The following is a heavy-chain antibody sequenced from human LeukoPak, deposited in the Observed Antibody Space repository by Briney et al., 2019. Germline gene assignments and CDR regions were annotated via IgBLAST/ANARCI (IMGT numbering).Heavy chain of an antibody. CDR2: ISAYNGNT. Sequence: ASVKVSCKASGYTLTSYGISWVRQAPGQGLEWMGWISAYNGNTNYAQKLQGRVTMTTDTSTSTAYMELRSLRSDDTAVYYCARAPGRYFDWLLSYWGQGTLVTVSS. CDR3: ARAPGRYFDWLLSY. V-gene: IGHV1-18*01. CDR1: GYTLTSYG. D-gene: IGHD3-9*01. J-gene: IGHJ4*02.